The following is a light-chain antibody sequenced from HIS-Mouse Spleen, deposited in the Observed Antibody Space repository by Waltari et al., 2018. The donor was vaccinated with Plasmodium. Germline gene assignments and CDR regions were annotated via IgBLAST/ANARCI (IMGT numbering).Light chain of an antibody. J-gene: IGKJ1*01. V-gene: IGKV1-39*01. CDR2: AAS. Sequence: DIQMTQSPSSLSASVGDRVTITCRASQSISNYLNWYQQKPGKAPKFLIYAASTLQSGVPSRFSGSGSGTDFTLTISSLQPEDFATYYCRQSYSTWTFGQGTKVEIK. CDR1: QSISNY. CDR3: RQSYSTWT.